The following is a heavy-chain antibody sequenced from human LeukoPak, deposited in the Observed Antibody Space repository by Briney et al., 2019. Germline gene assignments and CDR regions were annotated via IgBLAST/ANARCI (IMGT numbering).Heavy chain of an antibody. V-gene: IGHV4-39*01. Sequence: PSETLSLTCTVSGGSISSSTYCWGWIRQSPGKGLEWIGSIFYSGTTYDNPSLKSRVTISVDTSKNQISLKLSSVTAADTAVYYCARHPAGRVRYYYMDVWGKGTTVTVSS. CDR1: GGSISSSTYC. D-gene: IGHD3-16*01. CDR2: IFYSGTT. J-gene: IGHJ6*03. CDR3: ARHPAGRVRYYYMDV.